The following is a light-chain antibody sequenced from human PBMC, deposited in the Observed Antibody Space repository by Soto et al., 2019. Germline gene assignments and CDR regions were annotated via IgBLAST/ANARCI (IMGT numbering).Light chain of an antibody. J-gene: IGKJ2*01. Sequence: DIEMTQSPSTLSASVGDRVTLTCRASQSITSWVAWYQQKPGKAPKLLIYKATHLPTGVPPRFSGRGSGTEFSITISSLQPEDFAIYYCQQYNDFQYTFGQGTSLEMK. CDR1: QSITSW. V-gene: IGKV1-5*03. CDR2: KAT. CDR3: QQYNDFQYT.